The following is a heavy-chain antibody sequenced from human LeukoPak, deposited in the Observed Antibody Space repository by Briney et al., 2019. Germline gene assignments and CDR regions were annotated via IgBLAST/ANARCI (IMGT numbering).Heavy chain of an antibody. CDR1: GFTFSSYG. D-gene: IGHD4-23*01. CDR2: IRYDGSNK. Sequence: PGGSLRLSCAASGFTFSSYGMHWVRQAPGKGLEWVAFIRYDGSNKYYADSLKGRFTISRDNSKNTLYLQKNSLRAEDTAVYYCAKDRDYGGSDLDCWGQGTLVTVSS. V-gene: IGHV3-30*02. CDR3: AKDRDYGGSDLDC. J-gene: IGHJ4*02.